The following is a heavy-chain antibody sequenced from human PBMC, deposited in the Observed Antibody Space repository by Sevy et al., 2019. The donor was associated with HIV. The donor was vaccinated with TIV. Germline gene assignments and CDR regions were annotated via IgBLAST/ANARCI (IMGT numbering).Heavy chain of an antibody. CDR3: ARESWGDYYYYYMDV. CDR1: GFTFSSYW. D-gene: IGHD6-13*01. V-gene: IGHV3-7*01. Sequence: GGSLRLSCAASGFTFSSYWMSWVRQAPGKGLEWVANIKQDGSEKYYVDSVKGRFTISRDNAKNSLYLKMNSLRAEDTAVYYCARESWGDYYYYYMDVWGKGTTVTVSS. J-gene: IGHJ6*03. CDR2: IKQDGSEK.